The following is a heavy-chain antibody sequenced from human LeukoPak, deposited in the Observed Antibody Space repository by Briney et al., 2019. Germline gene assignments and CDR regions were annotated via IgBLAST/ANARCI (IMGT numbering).Heavy chain of an antibody. D-gene: IGHD6-19*01. V-gene: IGHV4-59*01. Sequence: PSETLSLTCTVSGGSISSYYWSWIRQPPGKGLEWIGYIYYSGSTNYNPSLKSRVTISVDTSKNQFSLKLSSVTAADTAVYYCARGPYSSGWARPDYYYGMGVWGQGTTVTVSS. CDR2: IYYSGST. J-gene: IGHJ6*02. CDR3: ARGPYSSGWARPDYYYGMGV. CDR1: GGSISSYY.